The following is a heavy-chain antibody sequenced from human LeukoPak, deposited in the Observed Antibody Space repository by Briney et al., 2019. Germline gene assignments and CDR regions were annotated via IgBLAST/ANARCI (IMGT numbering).Heavy chain of an antibody. V-gene: IGHV3-23*01. CDR2: ISGSGGST. J-gene: IGHJ4*02. D-gene: IGHD3-3*01. CDR3: AKGFSPKRFLEWLFADY. CDR1: GFTFSSYA. Sequence: GGSLRLSCAASGFTFSSYAMSWVRQAPGKGREWVSAISGSGGSTYSADSVKGGFTISRDNSKNTLYLKMNSLRAEDTAVYYCAKGFSPKRFLEWLFADYWGQGTLVTVSS.